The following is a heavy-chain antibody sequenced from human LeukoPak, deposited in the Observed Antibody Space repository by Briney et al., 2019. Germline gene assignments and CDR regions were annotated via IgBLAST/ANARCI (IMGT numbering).Heavy chain of an antibody. CDR3: ARVNPTVYYGMDV. V-gene: IGHV4-39*07. Sequence: SSETLSLTCTVSGGSISSQTYYWTWIRQPPGKGLEWIGSIYYGRSAYYNPSLKNRVTISVDTSKNQFSLKLSSVTAADTAVYYCARVNPTVYYGMDVWGQGTTVTVSS. CDR2: IYYGRSA. CDR1: GGSISSQTYY. J-gene: IGHJ6*02.